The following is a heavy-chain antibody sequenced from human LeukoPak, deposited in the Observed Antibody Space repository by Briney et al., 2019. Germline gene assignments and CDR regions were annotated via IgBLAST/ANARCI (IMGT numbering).Heavy chain of an antibody. CDR2: ISGSGGST. D-gene: IGHD6-19*01. J-gene: IGHJ3*02. CDR1: GFTFSSYA. Sequence: GGSLRLSCAASGFTFSSYAMSWVRQAPGKGLEWVSSISGSGGSTYYADSVKGRFAISRDNSKNTLYLQMNSLRAEDTAVYYCAKEPPIAVAGPDAFDIWGQGTMVTVSS. V-gene: IGHV3-23*01. CDR3: AKEPPIAVAGPDAFDI.